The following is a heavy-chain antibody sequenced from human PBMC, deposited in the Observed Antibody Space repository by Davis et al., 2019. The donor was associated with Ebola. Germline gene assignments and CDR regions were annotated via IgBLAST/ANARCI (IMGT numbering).Heavy chain of an antibody. CDR1: GGSISSSNW. CDR3: ARGARFRYSNYGAFDI. Sequence: SETLSLTCAVSGGSISSSNWWRWVRQPPGKGLEWIGEIYQSGSTNYKPVLKSRVTISVDTSKNQFSLKLSSVTAADTAVYYCARGARFRYSNYGAFDIWGQGTMVTVSS. D-gene: IGHD4-11*01. CDR2: IYQSGST. V-gene: IGHV4-4*02. J-gene: IGHJ3*02.